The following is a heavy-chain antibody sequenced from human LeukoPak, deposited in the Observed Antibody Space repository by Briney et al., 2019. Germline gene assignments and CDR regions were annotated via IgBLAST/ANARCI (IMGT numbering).Heavy chain of an antibody. CDR3: ARPGAAIGKGYFQH. V-gene: IGHV4-34*01. J-gene: IGHJ1*01. D-gene: IGHD2-2*02. CDR2: INHSGST. CDR1: GGSFSGYY. Sequence: SETLSLTCAVYGGSFSGYYWSWIRQPPGKGLEWIGEINHSGSTNYNPSLKSRVTISVDTSKNQFSLKLSSVTAADTAVYYCARPGAAIGKGYFQHWGQGTLVTFSS.